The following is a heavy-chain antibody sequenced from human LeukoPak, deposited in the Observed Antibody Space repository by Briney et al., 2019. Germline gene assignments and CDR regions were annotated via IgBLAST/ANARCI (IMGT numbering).Heavy chain of an antibody. CDR3: ARDSSTMEVYFQH. Sequence: GGSLRLSCAASGFTVSSNYMSWVRQAPGKGLEWASVIYSGGSTYYADSVKGRFTISRDNSKNTLYLQMNSLRAEDTAVYYCARDSSTMEVYFQHSGQGTLVTVSS. V-gene: IGHV3-53*01. CDR1: GFTVSSNY. CDR2: IYSGGST. J-gene: IGHJ1*01. D-gene: IGHD3-10*01.